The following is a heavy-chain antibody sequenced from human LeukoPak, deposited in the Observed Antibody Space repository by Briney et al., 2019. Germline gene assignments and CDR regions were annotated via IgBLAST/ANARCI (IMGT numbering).Heavy chain of an antibody. V-gene: IGHV3-66*01. Sequence: GGSLRLPCVASGFTVSSHYMSWVRQAPGKGLEWVLVIYSDDSTYSADSLKGRFTISRDISKNTLFLQMDSLRAEDTAVYYCARVYWHDNGEYFQHWGQGTLVTVSS. D-gene: IGHD3-16*01. CDR3: ARVYWHDNGEYFQH. CDR2: IYSDDST. J-gene: IGHJ1*01. CDR1: GFTVSSHY.